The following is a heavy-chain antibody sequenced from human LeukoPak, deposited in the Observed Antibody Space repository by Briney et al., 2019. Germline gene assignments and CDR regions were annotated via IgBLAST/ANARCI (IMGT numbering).Heavy chain of an antibody. CDR1: GYTFTGYY. Sequence: ASVKVCCKASGYTFTGYYMHWVRQAPGQGLEWMGRINPNSGGTNYAQKFQGRVTMTRDTSISTAYMELSRLRSDDTAVYYCARAVVVVAANFDYWGQGTLVTVSS. CDR3: ARAVVVVAANFDY. CDR2: INPNSGGT. D-gene: IGHD2-15*01. J-gene: IGHJ4*02. V-gene: IGHV1-2*06.